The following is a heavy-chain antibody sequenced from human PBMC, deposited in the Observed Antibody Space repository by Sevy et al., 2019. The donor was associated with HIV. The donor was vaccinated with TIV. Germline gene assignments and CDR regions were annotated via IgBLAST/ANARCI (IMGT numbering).Heavy chain of an antibody. CDR1: GGSFSGYY. CDR3: ARYIAVTTSGGVHYYYGMDV. D-gene: IGHD4-4*01. V-gene: IGHV4-34*01. Sequence: SETLSLPCAAYGGSFSGYYWSWIRQPPGKGLEWMGEINHSGSTTNNPSLKSRVTISVDTSRNQFSLKLSSVTAADTAVYYCARYIAVTTSGGVHYYYGMDVWGQGTTVTVSS. CDR2: INHSGST. J-gene: IGHJ6*02.